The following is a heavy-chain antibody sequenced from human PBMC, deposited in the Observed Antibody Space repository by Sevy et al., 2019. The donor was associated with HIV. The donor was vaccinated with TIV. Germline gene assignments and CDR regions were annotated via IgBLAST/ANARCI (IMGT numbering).Heavy chain of an antibody. CDR1: GFTLTNEF. Sequence: GGSLRLSCAVSGFTLTNEFFSWVRQAPGKGLEWVAVVYSGGATYYADSVKGRFTISRDKSKNTLYLQMKSLRAGDTAVYYCSRVGYCRGGTCFSGFYYPMDVWGQGTTVTVSS. D-gene: IGHD2-15*01. CDR3: SRVGYCRGGTCFSGFYYPMDV. CDR2: VYSGGAT. J-gene: IGHJ6*02. V-gene: IGHV3-53*01.